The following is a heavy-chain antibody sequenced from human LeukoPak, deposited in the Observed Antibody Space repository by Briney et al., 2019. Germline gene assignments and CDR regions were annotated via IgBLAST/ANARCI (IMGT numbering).Heavy chain of an antibody. J-gene: IGHJ4*02. CDR3: ARGAVAYYYFDN. Sequence: PSETLSLTCTVSGGSISSGGYYWSWIRQPAGKGLEWIGRIYTSGNTNYNPSLKSRVTISVDTSKNQFSLKLSSVTAADTAVYYCARGAVAYYYFDNWGQGTLVTVSS. CDR1: GGSISSGGYY. D-gene: IGHD6-19*01. V-gene: IGHV4-61*02. CDR2: IYTSGNT.